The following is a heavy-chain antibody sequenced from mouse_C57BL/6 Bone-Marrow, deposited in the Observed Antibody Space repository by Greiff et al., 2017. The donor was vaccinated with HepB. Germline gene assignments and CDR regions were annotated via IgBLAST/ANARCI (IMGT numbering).Heavy chain of an antibody. V-gene: IGHV5-9-1*02. D-gene: IGHD2-5*01. CDR1: GFTFSSYA. CDR3: TRDNYSKGFAY. CDR2: ISSGGDYI. J-gene: IGHJ3*01. Sequence: EVKVVESGEGLVKPGGSLKLSCAASGFTFSSYAMSWVRQTPEKRLEWVAYISSGGDYIYYADTVKGRFTISRDNARNTLYLQMSSLKSEDTAMYYCTRDNYSKGFAYWGQGTLVTVSA.